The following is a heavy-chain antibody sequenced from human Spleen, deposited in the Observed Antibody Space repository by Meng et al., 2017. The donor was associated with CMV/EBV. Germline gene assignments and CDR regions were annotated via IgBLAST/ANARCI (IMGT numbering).Heavy chain of an antibody. CDR3: VREPVDDYGDYVGLFFDL. D-gene: IGHD4-17*01. V-gene: IGHV1-69*04. Sequence: SVKVSCKVSGGTFSSHTISWMRQAPGQRLEWMGRIIPILDIPNYALKFQGRVTMTADKSTATAYMDLRSLRSEYTAVYYCVREPVDDYGDYVGLFFDLWGQGTLVTVSS. CDR1: GGTFSSHT. J-gene: IGHJ4*02. CDR2: IIPILDIP.